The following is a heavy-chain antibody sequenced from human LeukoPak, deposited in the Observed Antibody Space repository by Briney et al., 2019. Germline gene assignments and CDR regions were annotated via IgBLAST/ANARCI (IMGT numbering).Heavy chain of an antibody. Sequence: GGSLRLSCAASGFTFSSYAMSWVRQAPGKGLEWVSVIYSGGSTYYADSVKGRFTISRDNSKNTLYLQMNSLRAEDTAVYYCARDLSSGDSDWGQGTLVTVSS. CDR1: GFTFSSYA. J-gene: IGHJ4*02. CDR3: ARDLSSGDSD. CDR2: IYSGGST. V-gene: IGHV3-66*01. D-gene: IGHD3-22*01.